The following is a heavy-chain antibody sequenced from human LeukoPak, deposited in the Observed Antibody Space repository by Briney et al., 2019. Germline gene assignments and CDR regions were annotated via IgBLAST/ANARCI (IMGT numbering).Heavy chain of an antibody. CDR2: IWYDGSNK. Sequence: PGGSPRLSCAASGFTFSSYGMHWVRQAPGKGLEWVAVIWYDGSNKYYADSVKGRFTISRDNSKNTLYLQMNSLRAEDTAVYYCAKDLAYSSGWYDAFDIWGQGTMVTVSS. CDR1: GFTFSSYG. J-gene: IGHJ3*02. D-gene: IGHD6-19*01. CDR3: AKDLAYSSGWYDAFDI. V-gene: IGHV3-33*06.